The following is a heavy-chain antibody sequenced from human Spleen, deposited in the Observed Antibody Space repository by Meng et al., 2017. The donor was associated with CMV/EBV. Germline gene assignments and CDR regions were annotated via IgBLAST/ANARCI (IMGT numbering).Heavy chain of an antibody. CDR2: MNPNNGDA. V-gene: IGHV1-8*03. J-gene: IGHJ4*02. Sequence: KVSCKASGYTFTNFDINWVRQAPGQGLEWMGWMNPNNGDASYAQRFQGRVTIARNTSINTAYMELRSLRSEDTAVYYCARGWNFGFDYWGQGTLVTVSS. CDR1: GYTFTNFD. D-gene: IGHD1-7*01. CDR3: ARGWNFGFDY.